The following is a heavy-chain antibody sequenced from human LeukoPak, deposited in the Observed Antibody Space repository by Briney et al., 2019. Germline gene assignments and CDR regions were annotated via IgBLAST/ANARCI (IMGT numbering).Heavy chain of an antibody. J-gene: IGHJ4*02. Sequence: GGSLRLSCAASGFTFDDYTMHWVRQAPGKGLEWVSLINWDNGNTYYADSVKGRFTISRDNSKNSLYLQMNSLRTEDTALYYCAKDLIAGTTTGLGFDSWGQGTLVTVSS. V-gene: IGHV3-43*01. D-gene: IGHD1-1*01. CDR2: INWDNGNT. CDR3: AKDLIAGTTTGLGFDS. CDR1: GFTFDDYT.